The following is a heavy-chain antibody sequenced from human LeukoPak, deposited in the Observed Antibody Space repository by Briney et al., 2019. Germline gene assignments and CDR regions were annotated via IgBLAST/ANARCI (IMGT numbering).Heavy chain of an antibody. CDR1: GFTFEDYA. Sequence: HPGGSLRLSCAVSGFTFEDYAMQWLRQAPGKGLEWVSGISWNSGSIDYADSVKGRFTISRDNAKNSLYLQMNSLRTEDTALYYCAKAGCSSTTCYTNYWGQGTLVTVSS. V-gene: IGHV3-9*01. CDR3: AKAGCSSTTCYTNY. D-gene: IGHD2-2*02. J-gene: IGHJ4*02. CDR2: ISWNSGSI.